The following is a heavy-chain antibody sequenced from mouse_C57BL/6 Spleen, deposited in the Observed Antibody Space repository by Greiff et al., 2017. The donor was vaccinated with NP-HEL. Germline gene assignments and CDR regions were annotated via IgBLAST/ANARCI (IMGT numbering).Heavy chain of an antibody. CDR2: INPNYGTT. CDR3: ARGGYYGSRSFDY. J-gene: IGHJ2*01. V-gene: IGHV1-39*01. D-gene: IGHD1-1*01. CDR1: GYSFTDYN. Sequence: VQLKQSGPELVKPGASVKISCKASGYSFTDYNMHWVKQSNGKSLEWIGVINPNYGTTSYNQKFKGKATLTVDQSYSTAYMQLNSLTSEDAAVYYCARGGYYGSRSFDYWGQGTTLTVSS.